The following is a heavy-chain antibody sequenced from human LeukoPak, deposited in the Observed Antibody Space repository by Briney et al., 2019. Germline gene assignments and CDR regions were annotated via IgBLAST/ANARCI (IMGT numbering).Heavy chain of an antibody. V-gene: IGHV1-2*02. D-gene: IGHD6-6*01. CDR2: INPNSGGT. Sequence: GASVKVSCKASGYTLTDYYVHWVRQAPGHGLEWMGWINPNSGGTNFAQKFQGRVAMTRDTSISTAYMELGSLRSDDTAVYYCARARWQLVPYFDAWGQGTLVTVSS. CDR1: GYTLTDYY. J-gene: IGHJ4*02. CDR3: ARARWQLVPYFDA.